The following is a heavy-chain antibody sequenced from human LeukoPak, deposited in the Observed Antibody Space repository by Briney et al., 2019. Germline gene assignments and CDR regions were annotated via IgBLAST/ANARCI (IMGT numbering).Heavy chain of an antibody. Sequence: SQTLSLTCALSGDSVSSNSAAWNWLRQSPSRGLEWLGRTYYRSKWYNDYAVSVKSRITINPDTSKNQFSLQLNSVTPEDTAVYYCARAELASSVDTAMVFDYWGQGTLVTVSS. D-gene: IGHD5-18*01. CDR3: ARAELASSVDTAMVFDY. J-gene: IGHJ4*02. CDR2: TYYRSKWYN. CDR1: GDSVSSNSAA. V-gene: IGHV6-1*01.